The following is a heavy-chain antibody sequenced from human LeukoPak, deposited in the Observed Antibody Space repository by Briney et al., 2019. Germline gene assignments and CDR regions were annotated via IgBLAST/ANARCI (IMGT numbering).Heavy chain of an antibody. D-gene: IGHD6-19*01. V-gene: IGHV3-30-3*01. J-gene: IGHJ4*02. CDR3: ARVGIEIAVAGDYDY. CDR2: ISYDGSNK. CDR1: GFTFSSYA. Sequence: GGSLRLSCAASGFTFSSYAMHWVRQAPGKGLEWVAVISYDGSNKYYADSVKGRFTISGDNSKNTLYLQMNSLRAEDTAVYYCARVGIEIAVAGDYDYWGQGTLVTVSS.